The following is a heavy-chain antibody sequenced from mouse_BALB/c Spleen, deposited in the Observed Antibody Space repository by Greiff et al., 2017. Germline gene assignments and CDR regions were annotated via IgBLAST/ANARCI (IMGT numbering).Heavy chain of an antibody. CDR1: GYTFSSYW. CDR2: ILPGSGST. V-gene: IGHV1-9*01. D-gene: IGHD4-1*01. CDR3: AREEASNWRFAY. Sequence: VKLMESGAELMKPGASVKISCKATGYTFSSYWIEWVKQRPGHGLEWIGEILPGSGSTNYNEKFKGKATFTADTSSNTAYMQLSSLTSEDSAVYYCAREEASNWRFAYWGQGTLVTVSA. J-gene: IGHJ3*01.